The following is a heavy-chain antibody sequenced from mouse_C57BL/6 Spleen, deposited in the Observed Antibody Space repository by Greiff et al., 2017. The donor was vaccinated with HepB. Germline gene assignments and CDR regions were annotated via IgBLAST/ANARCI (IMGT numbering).Heavy chain of an antibody. CDR2: IYPSDSET. CDR3: ARGDSSGYDY. D-gene: IGHD3-2*02. CDR1: GYTFTSYW. V-gene: IGHV1-61*01. Sequence: QVQLQQPGAELVRPGSSVKLSCKASGYTFTSYWMDWVKQRPGQGLEWIGNIYPSDSETHYNQKFKDKATLTVDKSSSTAYMQLSILTSDDSAVYYCARGDSSGYDYWGQGTTLTVSS. J-gene: IGHJ2*01.